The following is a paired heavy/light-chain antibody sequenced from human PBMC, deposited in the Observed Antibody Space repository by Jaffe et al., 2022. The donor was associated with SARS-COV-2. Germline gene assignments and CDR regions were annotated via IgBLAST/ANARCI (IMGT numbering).Heavy chain of an antibody. Sequence: QVQLQESGPGLVKPSQTLSLTCTVSGDSITSNFFYWSWLRQPAGKALELIGHVYTSGSTNYNSSFKGRVTIFLDASRNQFSLRLSSVTAADTARYYCARDGSALYGMDVWGQGTTVIVSS. V-gene: IGHV4-61*02. D-gene: IGHD3-10*01. J-gene: IGHJ6*02. CDR2: VYTSGST. CDR1: GDSITSNFFY. CDR3: ARDGSALYGMDV.
Light chain of an antibody. V-gene: IGKV3-11*01. Sequence: EILLTQSPATLSLSPGERVTLSCRASQSIDSYLAWYQHKPGQAPRLLIYDTSNRATGIPARFSGSGSGTDFTLTISSLEPEDFAIYYCQQRNYWPYTFAQGTKLEI. CDR1: QSIDSY. J-gene: IGKJ2*01. CDR2: DTS. CDR3: QQRNYWPYT.